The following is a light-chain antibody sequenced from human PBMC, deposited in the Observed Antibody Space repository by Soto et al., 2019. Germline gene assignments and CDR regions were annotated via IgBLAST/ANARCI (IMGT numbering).Light chain of an antibody. V-gene: IGKV3-20*01. Sequence: EIVLTQSPGTLSLSPGERATLSCRASQSVTSSFLAWYQQKPGQAPRLLIYSESHRATGIPDRFSGSESGTEFTLTISSLQSEDFAVYYCQQYNNFRTVGQGTRLEIK. J-gene: IGKJ5*01. CDR3: QQYNNFRT. CDR1: QSVTSSF. CDR2: SES.